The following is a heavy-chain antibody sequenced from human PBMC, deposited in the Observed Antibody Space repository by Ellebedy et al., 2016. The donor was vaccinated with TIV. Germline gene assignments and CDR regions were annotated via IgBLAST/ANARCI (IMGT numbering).Heavy chain of an antibody. CDR2: VSQSGRT. CDR3: AEGRSGWYYFDY. CDR1: GGSFSGYY. V-gene: IGHV4-34*01. D-gene: IGHD6-19*01. J-gene: IGHJ4*02. Sequence: SETLSLTCTVYGGSFSGYYWSWVRQPPGKGLEWIGDVSQSGRTSYHPSLKSRVTISVDPSKNQFSLRLTSVTAADTAVYYCAEGRSGWYYFDYWGQGTLVTVSS.